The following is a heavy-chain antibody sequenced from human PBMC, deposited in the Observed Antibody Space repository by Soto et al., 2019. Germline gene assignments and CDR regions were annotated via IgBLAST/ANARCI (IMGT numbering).Heavy chain of an antibody. Sequence: QVQLQESGPGLVKPSQTLSLTCTVSGGSISSGGYYWSWIRQHPGKGLEWIGYIYYSGSTYYNPSLKSRVTKSVDTSKNQFSLKLSSVTAADTAVYYCARETLWFGELFHDYWGQGTLVTVSS. V-gene: IGHV4-31*03. D-gene: IGHD3-10*01. CDR1: GGSISSGGYY. J-gene: IGHJ4*02. CDR2: IYYSGST. CDR3: ARETLWFGELFHDY.